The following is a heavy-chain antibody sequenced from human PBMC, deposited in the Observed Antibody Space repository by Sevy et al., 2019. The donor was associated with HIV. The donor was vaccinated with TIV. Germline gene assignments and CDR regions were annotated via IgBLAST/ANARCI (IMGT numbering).Heavy chain of an antibody. Sequence: GGSLRLSCAASGFTFSDYYMSWIRQAPGKGLEWVSYISSSGSTIYYADSVKGRFNISRDNAKKSLYLQMNSLRAEDTAVYYCAGFEYCGGDCYSTNSGTSTPFDIWGQGTMVTVSS. V-gene: IGHV3-11*01. J-gene: IGHJ3*02. CDR3: AGFEYCGGDCYSTNSGTSTPFDI. D-gene: IGHD2-21*02. CDR1: GFTFSDYY. CDR2: ISSSGSTI.